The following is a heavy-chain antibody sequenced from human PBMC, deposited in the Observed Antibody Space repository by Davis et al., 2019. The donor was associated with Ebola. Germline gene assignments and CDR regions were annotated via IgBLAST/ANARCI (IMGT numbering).Heavy chain of an antibody. CDR1: GGSISSSSYY. CDR2: IYYSGST. J-gene: IGHJ6*02. V-gene: IGHV4-39*01. D-gene: IGHD3-3*01. Sequence: PSETLSLTCTVSGGSISSSSYYWGWIRQPPGKGLEWIGSIYYSGSTYYNPSLKSRVTISVDTSKNQFSLKLSSVTAADTAVYYCARHVGGYDFWSGYLNGMDVWGQGTTVTVSS. CDR3: ARHVGGYDFWSGYLNGMDV.